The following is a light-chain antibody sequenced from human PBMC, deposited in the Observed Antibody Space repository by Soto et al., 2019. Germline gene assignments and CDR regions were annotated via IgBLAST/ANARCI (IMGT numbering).Light chain of an antibody. CDR2: RSS. Sequence: DVVMTQSPLSLPVTLGQPASISCRSSQSLDYRDGNAYLTWFHQRPGRSPRRLIYRSSKRDSGVPDRFSGSGSGTEFTLTISSLQPEDFATYYCQQLNSYPFLTFGGGTKVEIK. V-gene: IGKV2-30*01. J-gene: IGKJ4*01. CDR3: QQLNSYPFLT. CDR1: QSLDYRDGNAY.